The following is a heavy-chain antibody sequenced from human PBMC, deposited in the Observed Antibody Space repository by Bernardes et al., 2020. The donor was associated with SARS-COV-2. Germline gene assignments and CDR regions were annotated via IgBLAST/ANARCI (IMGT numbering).Heavy chain of an antibody. CDR3: ARRRSSPGTMIVVDRMADAFDI. CDR1: GGSISSSSYY. CDR2: IYYSGST. D-gene: IGHD3-22*01. V-gene: IGHV4-39*01. Sequence: LSLTCTVSGGSISSSSYYWGWIRQPPGKGLEWIGSIYYSGSTYYNPSLKSRVTISVDTSKNQFSLKLSSVTAADTAVYYCARRRSSPGTMIVVDRMADAFDIWGQGTMVTVSS. J-gene: IGHJ3*02.